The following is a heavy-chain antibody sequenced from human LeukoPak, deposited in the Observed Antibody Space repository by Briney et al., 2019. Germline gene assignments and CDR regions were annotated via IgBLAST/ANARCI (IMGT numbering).Heavy chain of an antibody. V-gene: IGHV3-7*01. Sequence: PGGSLRLPCAASGFTFSTYSMSWVRQAPGKGLDWVASINQGGSAEYYVDSGRGRFTISRDNAKNSLYLQVNSLRVDDTAVYYCVRLFGGVTTFDYWGQGTLVTVSS. CDR2: INQGGSAE. CDR1: GFTFSTYS. D-gene: IGHD4-17*01. J-gene: IGHJ4*02. CDR3: VRLFGGVTTFDY.